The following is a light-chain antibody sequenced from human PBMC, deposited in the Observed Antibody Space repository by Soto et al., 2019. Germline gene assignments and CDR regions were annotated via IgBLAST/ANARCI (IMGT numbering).Light chain of an antibody. CDR2: AAS. CDR1: QSVGDN. J-gene: IGKJ5*01. Sequence: EIVMTQSPATLSVSPGERSTLSCMSSQSVGDNLAWYQRQPGQPPRLLIYAASSRATGIPDRFSGSGSGTDFTLTVSRLEPEDFAVYYCQQYGNSPAITFGQGTRLEIK. V-gene: IGKV3-20*01. CDR3: QQYGNSPAIT.